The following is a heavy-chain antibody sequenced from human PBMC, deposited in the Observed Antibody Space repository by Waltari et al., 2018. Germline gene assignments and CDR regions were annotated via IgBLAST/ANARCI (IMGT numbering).Heavy chain of an antibody. Sequence: QLQLQESGPGLVKPSETLSLTCTVPGGSISSSSYYWGWIRRPPGKGLEWIGSIYYSGSTYYNPALKRRVTKSVVTSKNQFSLKLSSVTAADTAVYYCARRRGVVGATVVGWFDPWGQGTLVTVSS. CDR1: GGSISSSSYY. CDR2: IYYSGST. CDR3: ARRRGVVGATVVGWFDP. V-gene: IGHV4-39*01. D-gene: IGHD1-26*01. J-gene: IGHJ5*02.